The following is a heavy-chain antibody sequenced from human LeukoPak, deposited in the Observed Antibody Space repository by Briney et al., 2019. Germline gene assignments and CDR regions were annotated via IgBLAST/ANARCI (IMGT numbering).Heavy chain of an antibody. CDR2: ISAFINNT. J-gene: IGHJ3*01. V-gene: IGHV1-18*04. Sequence: ASVTVSCTASGYTFATYGINWVRQAPGQGLEWMGWISAFINNTNYAQKLQGRVTMTTDTSTTTAYMELRSLTSADTAVYYCARGLGSTYAFDLWGQGTMVTVSS. CDR3: ARGLGSTYAFDL. D-gene: IGHD2/OR15-2a*01. CDR1: GYTFATYG.